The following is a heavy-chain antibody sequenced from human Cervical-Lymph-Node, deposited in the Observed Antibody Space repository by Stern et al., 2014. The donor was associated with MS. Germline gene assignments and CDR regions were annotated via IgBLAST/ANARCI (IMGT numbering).Heavy chain of an antibody. V-gene: IGHV1-69*01. J-gene: IGHJ6*02. CDR3: ARVMGGSSGWYHYYYGMDV. CDR2: IIPIFGTA. CDR1: GDTFSSYA. Sequence: VQLVQSGAEVKKPGSSVKVSCKASGDTFSSYAISWVRQAPGQGLEWMGGIIPIFGTANYAQKVQGRGTITADESTSTAYMELSRRRSEDTAVYYCARVMGGSSGWYHYYYGMDVWGQGTTVTVSS. D-gene: IGHD6-19*01.